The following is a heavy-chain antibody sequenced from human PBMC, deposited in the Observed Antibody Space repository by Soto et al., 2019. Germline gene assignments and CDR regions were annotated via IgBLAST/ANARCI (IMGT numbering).Heavy chain of an antibody. CDR2: ISYDGRNK. CDR1: GFTFSSYA. D-gene: IGHD3-10*01. CDR3: ARDVAWYGEYDY. V-gene: IGHV3-30*04. Sequence: QVQLVESGGGVVQPGRSLRLSCAASGFTFSSYAMHWVRQAPGKGLEWGAVISYDGRNKYYADSVKGRFTISRDNSKNTLYLQMNSLRAEDMAVYYCARDVAWYGEYDYWGQGTLVTVSS. J-gene: IGHJ4*02.